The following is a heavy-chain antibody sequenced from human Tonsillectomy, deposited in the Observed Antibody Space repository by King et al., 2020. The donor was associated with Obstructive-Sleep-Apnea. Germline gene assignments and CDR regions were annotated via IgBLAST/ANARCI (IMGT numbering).Heavy chain of an antibody. Sequence: HVQLVESGGGVVQPGRSLRLSCAASGFTFSSYGMHWVRQAPGKGLEWVAVIRYDGSNKYYADSVKGRFTISRDNSKNTLYLQMNSLRAEDTAVYYCAKGLYCSGGSCYSSTGYYGMDVWGQGTTVTVSS. V-gene: IGHV3-33*06. D-gene: IGHD2-15*01. CDR2: IRYDGSNK. CDR3: AKGLYCSGGSCYSSTGYYGMDV. CDR1: GFTFSSYG. J-gene: IGHJ6*02.